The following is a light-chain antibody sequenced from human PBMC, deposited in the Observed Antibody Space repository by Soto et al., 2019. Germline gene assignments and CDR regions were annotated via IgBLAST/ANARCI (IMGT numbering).Light chain of an antibody. V-gene: IGKV3D-15*01. CDR2: GAS. Sequence: EIVMTQSPATLSVSPGERATLSCRASQSVNIYLAWYQQKPGQAPRLLIFGASYRATGIPARFSGSGSGTEFTLTISSLQSEDFAVYYCQQYYRWPQTFGQGTKVDI. CDR3: QQYYRWPQT. J-gene: IGKJ1*01. CDR1: QSVNIY.